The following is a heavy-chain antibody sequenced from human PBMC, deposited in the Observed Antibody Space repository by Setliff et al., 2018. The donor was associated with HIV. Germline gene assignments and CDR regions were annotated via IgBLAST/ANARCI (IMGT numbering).Heavy chain of an antibody. Sequence: PSETLSLTCTVSGGSISSHFWSWIRQPPGKGLEWIGYIYYSGSTNYNPSLKSRVTISIDTSKNQFSLKLSSVTAADTAVYFCARDGVGITVAGLWNAFDIWGQGTKVTVPS. V-gene: IGHV4-59*11. D-gene: IGHD6-19*01. CDR3: ARDGVGITVAGLWNAFDI. CDR2: IYYSGST. J-gene: IGHJ3*02. CDR1: GGSISSHF.